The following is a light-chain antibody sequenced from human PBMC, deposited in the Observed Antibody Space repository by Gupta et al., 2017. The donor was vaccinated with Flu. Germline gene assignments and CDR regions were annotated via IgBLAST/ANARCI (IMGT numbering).Light chain of an antibody. CDR2: DDS. Sequence: SYVLTQPPAVWEAPRPAARITCGGNNIGSKSVHWYQQKPGQAPVLVVYDDSDRPSGIPERFSGSNSGNTATLTISRVEAGDEVDYYCQVWDSSSDHVVFGGGTKLTVL. CDR3: QVWDSSSDHVV. J-gene: IGLJ2*01. V-gene: IGLV3-21*02. CDR1: NIGSKS.